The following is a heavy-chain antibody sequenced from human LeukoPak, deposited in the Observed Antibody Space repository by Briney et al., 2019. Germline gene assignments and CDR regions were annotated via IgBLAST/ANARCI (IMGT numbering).Heavy chain of an antibody. J-gene: IGHJ4*02. D-gene: IGHD2-2*01. V-gene: IGHV3-30*02. CDR3: AKDGGLYCSSTSCYQSRGGFDY. CDR2: IWYGGSNK. CDR1: GFTFSSYG. Sequence: PGGSLRLSCAASGFTFSSYGMHWVRQAPGKGLEWVAVIWYGGSNKYYADSVKGRFTISRDNSKNTLYLQMHSLRAEDTAVYYCAKDGGLYCSSTSCYQSRGGFDYWGQGTLVTVSS.